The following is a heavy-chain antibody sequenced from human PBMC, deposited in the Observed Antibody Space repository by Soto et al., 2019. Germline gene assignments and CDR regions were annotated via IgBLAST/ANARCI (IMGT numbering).Heavy chain of an antibody. CDR3: ATRWGEGRVDY. D-gene: IGHD3-16*01. CDR2: IYNSGNT. J-gene: IGHJ4*02. CDR1: GGSISSSNW. V-gene: IGHV4-4*02. Sequence: QVQLQESGPGLVKPSGTLSLTCAVSGGSISSSNWWSWVRQPPGKGLDWIGEIYNSGNTNYNPSLKSRVTMAVDKSRNQFSLKLSSVTAADTAVYYCATRWGEGRVDYCCQGTLVTVSS.